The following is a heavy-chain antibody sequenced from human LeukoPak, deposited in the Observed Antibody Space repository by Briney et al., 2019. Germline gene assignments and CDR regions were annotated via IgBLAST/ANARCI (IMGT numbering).Heavy chain of an antibody. Sequence: SETLSLTCTVSGGSISGYHWNWIRQPPGKRLEWIGYIYYSGSTDSNPSLKSRVTISVDTSKNQFTLKLTSVTAADTAMYYCARRNDFDIWGPGTMVTVSS. V-gene: IGHV4-59*08. CDR2: IYYSGST. J-gene: IGHJ3*02. CDR3: ARRNDFDI. CDR1: GGSISGYH.